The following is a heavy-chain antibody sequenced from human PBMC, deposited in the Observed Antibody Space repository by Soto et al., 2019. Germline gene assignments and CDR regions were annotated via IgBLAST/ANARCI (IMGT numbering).Heavy chain of an antibody. CDR1: GGSISSYY. CDR2: IYYSGST. V-gene: IGHV4-59*01. D-gene: IGHD5-18*01. Sequence: PSETLSLTCTVSGGSISSYYWSWIRQPPGKGLEWIGYIYYSGSTNYNPPLKSRVTISVDTSKNQFSLKLSSVTAADTAVYYCARDRGGDTAMAYYYYYGMDVWGQGTTVTVSS. J-gene: IGHJ6*02. CDR3: ARDRGGDTAMAYYYYYGMDV.